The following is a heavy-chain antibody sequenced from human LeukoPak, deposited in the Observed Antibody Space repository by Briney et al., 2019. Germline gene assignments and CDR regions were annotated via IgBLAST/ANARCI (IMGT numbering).Heavy chain of an antibody. CDR1: GFTFNSYA. J-gene: IGHJ4*02. CDR2: ISGGGGST. V-gene: IGHV3-23*01. Sequence: GGSLRLSCAASGFTFNSYAMSWVRQAPGKGLEWVSLISGGGGSTYNADSVKGRFTISRDNSQNTLYLQMNSLRAEDTAVYYCAKDRHYYGSGSFYTYFDYWGQGTLVTVSS. D-gene: IGHD3-10*01. CDR3: AKDRHYYGSGSFYTYFDY.